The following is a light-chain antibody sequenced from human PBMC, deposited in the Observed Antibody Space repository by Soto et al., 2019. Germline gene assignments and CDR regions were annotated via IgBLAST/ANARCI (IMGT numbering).Light chain of an antibody. J-gene: IGLJ1*01. CDR2: EGS. CDR3: CSYAAGSTYV. CDR1: SSDVGSYNL. V-gene: IGLV2-23*01. Sequence: QSALTQPASVSGSPGQSITISCTGTSSDVGSYNLVSWYQQHPGKAPKLMIYEGSKRPSGVSNRFSGSKSDSTASLTISGLQAEDETDYYCCSYAAGSTYVFGTGTKVTVL.